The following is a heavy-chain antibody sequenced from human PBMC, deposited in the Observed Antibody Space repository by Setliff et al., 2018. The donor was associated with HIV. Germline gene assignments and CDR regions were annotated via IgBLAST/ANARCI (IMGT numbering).Heavy chain of an antibody. V-gene: IGHV1-18*01. J-gene: IGHJ1*01. CDR1: GYIFTSYG. CDR3: ARDPSSGIYYDSSGQYFQN. CDR2: ISAYNGNT. D-gene: IGHD3-22*01. Sequence: ASVKVSCKASGYIFTSYGISWVRQAPGQGLEWMGWISAYNGNTNYAQKFQGRVSMTIDTSTSTAYMGLRSLRPDDTAVYFCARDPSSGIYYDSSGQYFQNWGQGTLGTVPQ.